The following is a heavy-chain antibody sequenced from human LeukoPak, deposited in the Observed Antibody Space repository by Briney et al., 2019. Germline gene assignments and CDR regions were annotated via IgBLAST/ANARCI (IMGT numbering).Heavy chain of an antibody. CDR1: GGTFSSYA. J-gene: IGHJ5*02. Sequence: SVKVSCKASGGTFSSYAISWVRQAPGQGLEWMGGIIPIFGTANYAQKFQGRVTITADESTSTAYMELRSLRSDDTAVYYCARDPGRITIFGVVIPLGDNWFDPWGQGTLVTVSS. CDR3: ARDPGRITIFGVVIPLGDNWFDP. CDR2: IIPIFGTA. V-gene: IGHV1-69*13. D-gene: IGHD3-3*01.